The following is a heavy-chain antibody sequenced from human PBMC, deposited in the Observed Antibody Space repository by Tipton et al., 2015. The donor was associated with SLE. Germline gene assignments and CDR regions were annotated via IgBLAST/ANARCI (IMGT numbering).Heavy chain of an antibody. J-gene: IGHJ4*02. CDR1: GGSISSHY. Sequence: TLSLTCTVSGGSISSHYWSWIRQPPGKGLEWIGYIYYSGSTNYNPSLKSRVTISVDTSKNQFSLKLSSVTAADTAVYYCARLGHFDWLFLDYWGQGTLVTVSS. CDR2: IYYSGST. V-gene: IGHV4-59*11. CDR3: ARLGHFDWLFLDY. D-gene: IGHD3-9*01.